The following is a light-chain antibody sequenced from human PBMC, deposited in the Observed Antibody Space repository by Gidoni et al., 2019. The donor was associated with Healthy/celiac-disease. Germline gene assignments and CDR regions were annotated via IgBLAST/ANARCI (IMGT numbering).Light chain of an antibody. CDR1: DSNNNY. J-gene: IGKJ4*01. Sequence: SAVSPSSVYRGTSPCRTSDSNNNYLDWYQQKPGKFTKLLIYSASNWSSGVPSRFSGSGSGTDFTLNISSMEPEDVATYYCKKDRNTPLTFGEGTKVEIK. V-gene: IGKV1-27*01. CDR2: SAS. CDR3: KKDRNTPLT.